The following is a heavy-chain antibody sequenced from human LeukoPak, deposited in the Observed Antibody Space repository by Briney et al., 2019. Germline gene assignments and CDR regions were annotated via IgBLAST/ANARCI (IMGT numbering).Heavy chain of an antibody. CDR3: AREGDYDSSGYYPYLDY. Sequence: ASVKVSCKASGGTFISYAISWVRQAPGQGLEWMGGIIPIFGTANYAQKFQGRVTITADESTSTAYMELSSLRSEDTAVYYCAREGDYDSSGYYPYLDYWGQGTLVTVSS. D-gene: IGHD3-22*01. CDR2: IIPIFGTA. V-gene: IGHV1-69*13. CDR1: GGTFISYA. J-gene: IGHJ4*02.